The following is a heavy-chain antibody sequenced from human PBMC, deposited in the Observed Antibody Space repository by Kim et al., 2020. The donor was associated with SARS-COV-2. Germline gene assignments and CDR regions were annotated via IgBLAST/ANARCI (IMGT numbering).Heavy chain of an antibody. D-gene: IGHD1-1*01. J-gene: IGHJ3*02. Sequence: VKGRFTTSRDDSKNTPYLQMNSLKTEDTAVYYCTSVPGETLACCYDFDIWGQGTMVTVSS. CDR3: TSVPGETLACCYDFDI. V-gene: IGHV3-15*01.